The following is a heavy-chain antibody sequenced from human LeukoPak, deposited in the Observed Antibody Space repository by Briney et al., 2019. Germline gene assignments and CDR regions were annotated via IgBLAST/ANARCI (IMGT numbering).Heavy chain of an antibody. J-gene: IGHJ4*02. V-gene: IGHV1-2*02. CDR2: INPNSGGT. Sequence: ASVKVSCKASGYTFTGYYMHWVRQAPGQGLEWMGWINPNSGGTNYAQKFQGRVTMTRDTSISTAYMELSRLRSDDTVVYYCARDRVGYSSGWFDYWGQGTLVTVSS. CDR1: GYTFTGYY. CDR3: ARDRVGYSSGWFDY. D-gene: IGHD6-19*01.